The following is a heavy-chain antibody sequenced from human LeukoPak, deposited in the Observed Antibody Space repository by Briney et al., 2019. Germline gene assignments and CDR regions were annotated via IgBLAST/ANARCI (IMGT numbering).Heavy chain of an antibody. J-gene: IGHJ4*02. CDR2: IYYSGST. CDR1: GGSISSSSYY. Sequence: NPSETLSLTCTVSGGSISSSSYYWGWIRQPPGKGLEWIGSIYYSGSTYYNPSLKSRVTISVDTSKNQFSLKLGSVTAADTAVYYCARLDFGGYNQYYFDYWGQGTLVTVSS. D-gene: IGHD5-24*01. V-gene: IGHV4-39*07. CDR3: ARLDFGGYNQYYFDY.